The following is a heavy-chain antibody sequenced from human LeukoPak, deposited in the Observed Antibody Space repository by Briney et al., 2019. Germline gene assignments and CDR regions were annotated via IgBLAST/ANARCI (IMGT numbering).Heavy chain of an antibody. V-gene: IGHV3-20*04. CDR3: VTAARRGDFDF. J-gene: IGHJ4*02. Sequence: PGGSLRLSCAASGFTFEDYGMSWVRQVPGKGLEWVSGINLSGSSTGYADSVKGRFTISRDNAKNSVYLQMSSVRVDDTAFYYYVTAARRGDFDFWGQGTLVTVSS. D-gene: IGHD6-6*01. CDR2: INLSGSST. CDR1: GFTFEDYG.